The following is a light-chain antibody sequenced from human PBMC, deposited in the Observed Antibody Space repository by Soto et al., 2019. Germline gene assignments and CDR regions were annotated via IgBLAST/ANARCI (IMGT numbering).Light chain of an antibody. CDR1: SSNVGANF. J-gene: IGLJ2*01. CDR3: AAWDDDASDHVV. Sequence: QSVLTQPPSVSGTPGQKVTISCSGSSSNVGANFVYWYQHFPGRAPKLVVILDDQRPSGVPDRFSGSKSGTSASLAISGLRSEDEADYYCAAWDDDASDHVVFGGGTKVTVL. V-gene: IGLV1-47*02. CDR2: LDD.